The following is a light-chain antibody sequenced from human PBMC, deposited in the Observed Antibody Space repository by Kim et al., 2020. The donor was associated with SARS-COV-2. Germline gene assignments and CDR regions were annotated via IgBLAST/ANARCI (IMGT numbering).Light chain of an antibody. V-gene: IGLV2-14*03. CDR3: SSYTNRDTLV. J-gene: IGLJ3*02. Sequence: QSALTQPASVSGSPGQSITISCTGTNSDVGGYNYVSWYQQHPGKAPKVLIYDVTTRPSGISSRFSGSKSGNTASLTIYGLQAEDEADYYCSSYTNRDTLVFGGGTQLAVL. CDR2: DVT. CDR1: NSDVGGYNY.